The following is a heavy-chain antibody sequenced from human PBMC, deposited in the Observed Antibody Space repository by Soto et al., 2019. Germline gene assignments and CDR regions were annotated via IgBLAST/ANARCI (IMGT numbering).Heavy chain of an antibody. D-gene: IGHD6-13*01. CDR1: GGSVISGSYY. V-gene: IGHV4-61*01. J-gene: IGHJ6*02. CDR2: IFYTGST. Sequence: LSLTCTVSGGSVISGSYYWSWVRQPPGKGLEWIGYIFYTGSTHYSPYLRSRVTISLDTSKNQFSLKLSSVTAADTAVYYCARDSAANRYYGMDVWGQGTTVTVSS. CDR3: ARDSAANRYYGMDV.